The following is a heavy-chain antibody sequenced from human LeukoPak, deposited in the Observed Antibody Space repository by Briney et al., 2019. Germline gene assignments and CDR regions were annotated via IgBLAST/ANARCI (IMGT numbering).Heavy chain of an antibody. J-gene: IGHJ4*02. V-gene: IGHV3-43D*03. CDR2: ISWDGGST. Sequence: GGSLRLSCAASGFTFDDYAMLWVRQASGKGLEWDSLISWDGGSTYYADSVKGRFTISRDNSKYSLYLQMNSLRAEDTALYYCAKAFYDSSGYYDYWGQGTLVTVSS. CDR1: GFTFDDYA. D-gene: IGHD3-22*01. CDR3: AKAFYDSSGYYDY.